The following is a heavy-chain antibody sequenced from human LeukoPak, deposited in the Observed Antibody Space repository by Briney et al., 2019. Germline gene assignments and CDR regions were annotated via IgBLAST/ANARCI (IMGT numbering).Heavy chain of an antibody. CDR1: GGSISSYY. V-gene: IGHV4-59*01. Sequence: KPSETLSLTCTVSGGSISSYYWSWIRQPPGKGLEWIGYIYYSGSTNYNPSLKSRVTISVDTSKNQFSLKLSSVTAADTAVYYCARALYSSGWYRRSAFDIWGQGTMVTVSS. D-gene: IGHD6-19*01. J-gene: IGHJ3*02. CDR2: IYYSGST. CDR3: ARALYSSGWYRRSAFDI.